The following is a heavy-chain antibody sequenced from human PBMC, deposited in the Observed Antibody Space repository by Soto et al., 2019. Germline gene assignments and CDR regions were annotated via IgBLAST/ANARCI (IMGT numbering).Heavy chain of an antibody. D-gene: IGHD5-12*01. CDR1: GGSISSYY. CDR3: ASAGGGGYDFDY. V-gene: IGHV4-59*08. Sequence: SETLSLTCTVSGGSISSYYWSWIRQPPGKGLEWIGYIYYSGSTNYNPSLKSRVTISVDTSKNQFSLKLSSVTAADTAVYYCASAGGGGYDFDYWGQGTLVTVSS. J-gene: IGHJ4*02. CDR2: IYYSGST.